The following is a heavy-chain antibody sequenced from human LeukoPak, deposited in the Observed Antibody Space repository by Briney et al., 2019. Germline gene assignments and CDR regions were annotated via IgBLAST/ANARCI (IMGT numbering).Heavy chain of an antibody. D-gene: IGHD2-8*01. J-gene: IGHJ4*02. CDR3: AKDASTIFSNPHFDS. V-gene: IGHV3-23*01. CDR2: IRDTGDKT. CDR1: GFRFNNYA. Sequence: PGGSLTLSRVASGFRFNNYAMSWVRQAPGKGLEWVSVIRDTGDKTYYADSVKGRFTISRDNSKNTVHLQMNSLTAGDTALYFCAKDASTIFSNPHFDSWGQGTIVVVSS.